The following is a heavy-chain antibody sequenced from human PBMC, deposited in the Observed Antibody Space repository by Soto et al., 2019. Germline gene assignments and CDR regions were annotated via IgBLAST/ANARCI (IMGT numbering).Heavy chain of an antibody. J-gene: IGHJ4*02. Sequence: EVQLVESGGGLIQPGGSLRLSCAASGFTVSSNYMSWVRQAPGKGLEWVSVIYSGGSTNYADSVKGGFTISSDNSKNTLYLQINSMRAEDTAVYDCARGSQPDSTSDYLDYWGQGTLVTVSS. D-gene: IGHD2-2*01. V-gene: IGHV3-53*01. CDR1: GFTVSSNY. CDR2: IYSGGST. CDR3: ARGSQPDSTSDYLDY.